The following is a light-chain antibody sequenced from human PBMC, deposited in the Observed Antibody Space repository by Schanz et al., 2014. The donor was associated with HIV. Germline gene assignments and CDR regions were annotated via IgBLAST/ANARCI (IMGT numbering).Light chain of an antibody. CDR3: QQYGSSPGT. Sequence: EIVLTQSPGTLSLSPGERATLSCRASQSVSGFLAWYQQKPGQAPRLLIYGAFSRATGIPDRFSGSGSGADFTLTITRLEPEDYAVYYCQQYGSSPGTFGQGTKVEIK. V-gene: IGKV3-20*01. CDR2: GAF. J-gene: IGKJ1*01. CDR1: QSVSGF.